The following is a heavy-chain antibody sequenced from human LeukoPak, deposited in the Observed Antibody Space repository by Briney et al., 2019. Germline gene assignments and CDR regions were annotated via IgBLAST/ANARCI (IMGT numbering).Heavy chain of an antibody. CDR3: ASRRVMTRSFKY. CDR2: INHSAST. CDR1: GGSFSSYY. D-gene: IGHD2-8*01. Sequence: SETLSLTCAVYGGSFSSYYWSWIRQPPGEGLEWIGEINHSASTNYNSSLESRVTISVDKSENHFSLKLRSVTAADTAVYYCASRRVMTRSFKYWGQGTLVTVSS. J-gene: IGHJ4*02. V-gene: IGHV4-34*01.